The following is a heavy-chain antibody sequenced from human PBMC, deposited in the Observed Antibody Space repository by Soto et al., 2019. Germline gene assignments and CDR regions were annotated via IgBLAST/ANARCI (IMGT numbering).Heavy chain of an antibody. CDR3: ARDGSYYDFWSGYYRYWYFDL. D-gene: IGHD3-3*01. CDR2: IYHSGST. Sequence: SETLSLTCAVSNGSISSSNWWSWVRQPPGKGLEWIGEIYHSGSTNYNPSLKSRVTISVDKSKNQFSLKLSSVTAADTAVYYCARDGSYYDFWSGYYRYWYFDLWGRRTLVTVSS. V-gene: IGHV4-4*02. J-gene: IGHJ2*01. CDR1: NGSISSSNW.